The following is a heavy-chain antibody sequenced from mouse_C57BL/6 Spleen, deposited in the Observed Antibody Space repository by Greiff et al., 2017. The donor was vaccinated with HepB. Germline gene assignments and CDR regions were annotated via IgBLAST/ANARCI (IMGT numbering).Heavy chain of an antibody. CDR1: GYSITSGYY. CDR3: ARGENYDYDGAWFAY. Sequence: EVQLQESGPGLVKPSQSLSLTCSVTGYSITSGYYWNWIRQFPGNKLEWMGYISYDGSNNYNPSLKNRISITRDTSKNQFFLKLNSVTTEDTATYYCARGENYDYDGAWFAYWGQGTLVTVSA. CDR2: ISYDGSN. D-gene: IGHD2-4*01. J-gene: IGHJ3*01. V-gene: IGHV3-6*01.